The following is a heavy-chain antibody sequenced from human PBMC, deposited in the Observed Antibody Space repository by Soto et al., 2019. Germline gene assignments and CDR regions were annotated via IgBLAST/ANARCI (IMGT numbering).Heavy chain of an antibody. J-gene: IGHJ4*02. V-gene: IGHV3-21*01. D-gene: IGHD3-22*01. Sequence: EVQLVESGGGLVKPGGSLRLSCAASGFTFSSYSMNLVRHAPGKGLEWVSSISSSSSYIYYADSVKGRFTISRDNAKTSLYLQMNSLRAEDTAVYFCTRHPRDSSGHWYYFDYWGQGTLVTVSS. CDR2: ISSSSSYI. CDR3: TRHPRDSSGHWYYFDY. CDR1: GFTFSSYS.